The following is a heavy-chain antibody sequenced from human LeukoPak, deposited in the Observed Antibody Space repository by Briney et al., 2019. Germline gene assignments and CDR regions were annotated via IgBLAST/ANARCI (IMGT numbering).Heavy chain of an antibody. CDR3: ASRPADSTWFGVFDY. V-gene: IGHV4-59*11. J-gene: IGHJ4*02. CDR2: VFNGGST. Sequence: PSETLSLTCSVSGSSINSHYWSWIRQSPGKGLEWIGYVFNGGSTNYNPSLKSRVTMSLDTSRDQFSLRLSSVTAADTAIYYCASRPADSTWFGVFDYWSQGTLVIVSS. D-gene: IGHD3-10*01. CDR1: GSSINSHY.